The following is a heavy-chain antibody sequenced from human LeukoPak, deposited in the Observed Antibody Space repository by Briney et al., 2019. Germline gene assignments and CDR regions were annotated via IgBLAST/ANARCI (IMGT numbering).Heavy chain of an antibody. Sequence: SETLSLTCTVSGGSISSYFWSWIRQPPGKGLEWIGYIYYSGGTNYNPSLETRVTISVDTSKNQFSLKLSSVTAADTAVYYCARGRGYYDGSGYFRWYSFHYWGQGTLVTVSS. CDR2: IYYSGGT. CDR3: ARGRGYYDGSGYFRWYSFHY. V-gene: IGHV4-59*01. D-gene: IGHD3-22*01. J-gene: IGHJ4*02. CDR1: GGSISSYF.